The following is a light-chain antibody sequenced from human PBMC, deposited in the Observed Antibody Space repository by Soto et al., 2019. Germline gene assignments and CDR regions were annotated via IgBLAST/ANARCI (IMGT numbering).Light chain of an antibody. CDR3: GSYAGSNNLRVV. J-gene: IGLJ2*01. V-gene: IGLV1-51*01. Sequence: QSVLTQPPSVSAAPGQRVTISCSGSYSSIGDNYFAWYQQLPGAAPKLLIYDNYKRPSGIPDRFSASKSGTSATLEIAGLQAGDEAHYYCGSYAGSNNLRVVFGGGTKVTVL. CDR1: YSSIGDNY. CDR2: DNY.